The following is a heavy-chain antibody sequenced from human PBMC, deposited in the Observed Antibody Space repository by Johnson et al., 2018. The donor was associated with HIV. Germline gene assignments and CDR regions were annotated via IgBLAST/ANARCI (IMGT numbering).Heavy chain of an antibody. Sequence: QVQLVESGGGVVQPGKSLRLFCAVSGFTFSTYTMHWVRQAPGRGLEWVAVISYDGSNKYYADSVKGRFTISRDNSKNTLYLQMNSLRAEDTAVYYCARDLGWELQSDGDAFDIWGQGTMVTVSS. CDR3: ARDLGWELQSDGDAFDI. D-gene: IGHD1-26*01. V-gene: IGHV3-30*04. J-gene: IGHJ3*02. CDR2: ISYDGSNK. CDR1: GFTFSTYT.